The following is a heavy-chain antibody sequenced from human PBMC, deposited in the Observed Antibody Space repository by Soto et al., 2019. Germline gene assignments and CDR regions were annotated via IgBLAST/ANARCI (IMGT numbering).Heavy chain of an antibody. CDR2: IYYSGST. CDR3: ARHPTGGGWFAYFDY. D-gene: IGHD6-19*01. CDR1: GGSISSSSYY. V-gene: IGHV4-39*01. J-gene: IGHJ4*02. Sequence: QLQLQESGPGLVKPSETLSLTCTVSGGSISSSSYYWGWIRQPPGKGLEWIGSIYYSGSTYYNPSLKSRVTISVDTSKNQFSLKLSSVTAADTAVYYCARHPTGGGWFAYFDYWGQGTLVTVSS.